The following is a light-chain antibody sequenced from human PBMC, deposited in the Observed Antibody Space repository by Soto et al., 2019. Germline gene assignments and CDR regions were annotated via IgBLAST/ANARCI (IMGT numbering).Light chain of an antibody. Sequence: QSVLPQPPSASGTPGQRVTISCSGSSSNIGSNTVNWYQQLPGTAPKLLIYSNNQRPSGVPDRFSGSKSGTSASLAISGLQTEDEADYYCAGWDDSLNGWVFGGGTKLTVL. V-gene: IGLV1-44*01. J-gene: IGLJ3*02. CDR1: SSNIGSNT. CDR3: AGWDDSLNGWV. CDR2: SNN.